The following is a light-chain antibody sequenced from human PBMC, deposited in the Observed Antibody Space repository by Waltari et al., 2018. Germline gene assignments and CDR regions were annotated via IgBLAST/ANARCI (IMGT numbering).Light chain of an antibody. CDR2: DVY. V-gene: IGLV2-14*01. Sequence: QSALTQPASVSGSPGQEIIISCTGTGSDVGGYDYVSWYQQYPGKAPRLIIYDVYNRPSGVSIRCSGSKSDNTAYRTISGLQAEDESVYYCSSYASSGVVFGGGTKLTVL. J-gene: IGLJ2*01. CDR3: SSYASSGVV. CDR1: GSDVGGYDY.